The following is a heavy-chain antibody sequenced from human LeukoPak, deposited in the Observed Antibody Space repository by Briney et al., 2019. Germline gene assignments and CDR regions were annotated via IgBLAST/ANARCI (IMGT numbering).Heavy chain of an antibody. CDR2: IIPIFGTA. V-gene: IGHV1-69*05. D-gene: IGHD5-24*01. Sequence: GASVTVSCKASGGTFSSYAISWVRQAPGEGLEWMGGIIPIFGTANYAQTFQGRVTITTDESTSTAYMELSSLRSEDTAVYYCARGRDGYSGDAFDIWGQGTMVTVSS. CDR1: GGTFSSYA. CDR3: ARGRDGYSGDAFDI. J-gene: IGHJ3*02.